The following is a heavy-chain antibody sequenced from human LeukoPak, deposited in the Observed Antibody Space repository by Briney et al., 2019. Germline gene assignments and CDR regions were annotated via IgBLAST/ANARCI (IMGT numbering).Heavy chain of an antibody. V-gene: IGHV5-51*01. CDR1: GYSFTSYW. CDR2: IYPSDSDT. J-gene: IGHJ5*02. D-gene: IGHD2-2*02. Sequence: GESLKISCKGSGYSFTSYWIGWVRQMPGKGLEWMGIIYPSDSDTRYSPSFQGQVTISADKSISTAYLQWSSLKASDTAMYYCARLLGYCSSTSCYMNWFDPWGQGTLVTVSS. CDR3: ARLLGYCSSTSCYMNWFDP.